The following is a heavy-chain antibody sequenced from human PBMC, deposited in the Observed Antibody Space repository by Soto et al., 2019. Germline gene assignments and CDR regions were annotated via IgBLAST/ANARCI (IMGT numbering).Heavy chain of an antibody. J-gene: IGHJ4*02. Sequence: QVQLVESGGGVVQPGRSLRLSCAASGFTFSGLGMHWVRQAPGKGLEWVAVIRYDGSNIYYADAVKGRFTISRDNSNDTLYLQMSSLRADDTAVYYCARDGVGHTTFFGYFDYWCQGTLVTVSS. V-gene: IGHV3-33*01. CDR2: IRYDGSNI. CDR3: ARDGVGHTTFFGYFDY. CDR1: GFTFSGLG. D-gene: IGHD1-26*01.